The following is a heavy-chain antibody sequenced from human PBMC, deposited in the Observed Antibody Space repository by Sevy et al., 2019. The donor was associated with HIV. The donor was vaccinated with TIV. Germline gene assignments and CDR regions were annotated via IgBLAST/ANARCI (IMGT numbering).Heavy chain of an antibody. J-gene: IGHJ6*02. CDR2: ISSSSSYI. Sequence: GGSLRLSCAASGFTFSSYAMSWVRQAPGKGLEWVSAISSSSSYIYYADSVKGRFTISRDNAKNSLYLQMNSLRAEDTAVYYCARELTTAVTAKGNYYYGMDVWGQGTTVTVSS. D-gene: IGHD4-17*01. CDR1: GFTFSSYA. V-gene: IGHV3-21*01. CDR3: ARELTTAVTAKGNYYYGMDV.